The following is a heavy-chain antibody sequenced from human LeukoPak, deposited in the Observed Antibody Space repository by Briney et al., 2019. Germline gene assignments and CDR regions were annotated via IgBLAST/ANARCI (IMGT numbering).Heavy chain of an antibody. CDR3: ARGCSGGSCYPAHFDY. J-gene: IGHJ4*02. CDR1: GGSFSGYY. V-gene: IGHV4-34*01. Sequence: PSETLSLTCAVYGGSFSGYYWSWIRQPPGKGLEWIGEINHSGSTNYNPSLKSRVTISVDTSKNQFSLKVSSVTAADTAVYYCARGCSGGSCYPAHFDYWGQGTLVTVSS. CDR2: INHSGST. D-gene: IGHD2-15*01.